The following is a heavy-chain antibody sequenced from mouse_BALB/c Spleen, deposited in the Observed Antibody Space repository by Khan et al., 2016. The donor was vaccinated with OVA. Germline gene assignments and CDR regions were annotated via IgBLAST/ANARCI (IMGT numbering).Heavy chain of an antibody. CDR1: GYTFTDFN. J-gene: IGHJ3*01. D-gene: IGHD1-2*01. Sequence: IQLVQSGPELVKPGASVKISCKASGYTFTDFNLDWVRQSQGRSLEWIGYIFPNSGDTGYNQKFKTKATLTVDTSSSTAYIELRSLTSEDSAVSYCVRSGYGSFGFWGQGTLVTVSA. CDR2: IFPNSGDT. V-gene: IGHV1S29*02. CDR3: VRSGYGSFGF.